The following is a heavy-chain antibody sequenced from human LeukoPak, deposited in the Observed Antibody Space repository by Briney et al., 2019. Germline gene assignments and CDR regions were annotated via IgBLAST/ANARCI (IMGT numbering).Heavy chain of an antibody. Sequence: PSETLSLTCTVSGGSISSFYWNWIRQPPGKGLEWIAYIYHSGDTRYNPSLKSRVTISVDTSKNQFSLKLSSVTAADTAVYYCASRAVAGTGVARIDYWGQGTLVTVSS. CDR1: GGSISSFY. J-gene: IGHJ4*02. CDR3: ASRAVAGTGVARIDY. V-gene: IGHV4-4*08. D-gene: IGHD6-19*01. CDR2: IYHSGDT.